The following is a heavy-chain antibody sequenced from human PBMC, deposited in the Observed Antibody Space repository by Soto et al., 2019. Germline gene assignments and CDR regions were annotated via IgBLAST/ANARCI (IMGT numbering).Heavy chain of an antibody. V-gene: IGHV3-23*01. CDR1: GFTFNSYA. CDR3: AKDLPMERKYYYYYMDV. CDR2: VDGSGDRI. J-gene: IGHJ6*03. Sequence: EVQLLESGGGLVQPGGSLRLSCAASGFTFNSYAMSWVRQAPGKGLEWVSAVDGSGDRIYYADSVMGRFTISRDNSENMLFLQMNSLRAEDTVVYFCAKDLPMERKYYYYYMDVWGKGTTVTVSS. D-gene: IGHD1-1*01.